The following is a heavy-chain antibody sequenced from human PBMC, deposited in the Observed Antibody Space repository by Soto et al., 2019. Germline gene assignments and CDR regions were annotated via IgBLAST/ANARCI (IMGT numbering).Heavy chain of an antibody. CDR2: IIPIFGTA. D-gene: IGHD1-26*01. Sequence: SVKVSCKAPGGTFSSYAISWVRQAPGQGLEWMGGIIPIFGTANYAQKFQGRVTITADESTSTAYMELSSLRSDDTAVYYCAGLRKVVGANTSPYLDYWG. J-gene: IGHJ4*01. CDR3: AGLRKVVGANTSPYLDY. V-gene: IGHV1-69*13. CDR1: GGTFSSYA.